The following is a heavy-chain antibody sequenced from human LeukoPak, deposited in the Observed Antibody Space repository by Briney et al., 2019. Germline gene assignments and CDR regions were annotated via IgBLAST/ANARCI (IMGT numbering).Heavy chain of an antibody. Sequence: PGGSLRLSCAASGFTFSSYSMNWVRQAPGKGLEWVSYISSSSSTIYYADSVKGRFTISRDNAKNSLYLQMNSLRAEDTAVHYCATTSDTGIAVAGTPFDYWGQGTLVTVSS. J-gene: IGHJ4*02. V-gene: IGHV3-48*04. D-gene: IGHD6-19*01. CDR3: ATTSDTGIAVAGTPFDY. CDR2: ISSSSSTI. CDR1: GFTFSSYS.